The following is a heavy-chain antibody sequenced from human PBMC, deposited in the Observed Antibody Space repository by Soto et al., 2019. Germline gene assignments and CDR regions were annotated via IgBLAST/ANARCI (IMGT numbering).Heavy chain of an antibody. CDR2: ISWNSGSI. CDR3: AKVYSSVDDYGEAVVGEYFQH. J-gene: IGHJ1*01. D-gene: IGHD4-17*01. V-gene: IGHV3-9*01. Sequence: GGSLRLSCAASGFTFDDYAMHWVRQAPGKGLEWVSGISWNSGSIGYADSVKGRFTISRDNAKNSLYLQMNSLRAEDTALYYCAKVYSSVDDYGEAVVGEYFQHWGQGTLVTVSS. CDR1: GFTFDDYA.